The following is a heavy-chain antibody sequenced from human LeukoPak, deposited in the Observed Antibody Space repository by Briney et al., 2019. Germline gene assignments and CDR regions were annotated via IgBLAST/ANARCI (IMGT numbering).Heavy chain of an antibody. CDR1: GGTFSSYA. CDR3: ARDGEAAGTNWFDP. D-gene: IGHD6-13*01. CDR2: IIPIFGTA. Sequence: ASVKVSCKASGGTFSSYAISWVRQAPGQGLEWMGGIIPIFGTANYAQKFQGRVTITTDESTSTAYMELSSLRSEDTAVYYCARDGEAAGTNWFDPWGQGTLVTVSS. V-gene: IGHV1-69*05. J-gene: IGHJ5*02.